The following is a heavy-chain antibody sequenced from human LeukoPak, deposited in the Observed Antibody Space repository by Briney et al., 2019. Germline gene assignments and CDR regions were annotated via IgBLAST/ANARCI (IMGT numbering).Heavy chain of an antibody. CDR1: GFTFSSYE. V-gene: IGHV3-48*03. J-gene: IGHJ3*02. CDR3: AREQTDNHAFDI. D-gene: IGHD1-14*01. CDR2: ISSSGSTI. Sequence: LGGSLRLSCAASGFTFSSYEMNWVRQAPGKGLEWVSYISSSGSTIYYADSVKGRFTISRDNAKNSLYLQMNSLRAEDTAVYYCAREQTDNHAFDIWGQGTMVTVSS.